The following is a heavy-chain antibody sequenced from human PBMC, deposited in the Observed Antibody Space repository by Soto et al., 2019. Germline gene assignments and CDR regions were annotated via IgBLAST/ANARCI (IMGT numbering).Heavy chain of an antibody. J-gene: IGHJ3*02. Sequence: QVQLVESGGGVVQPGRSLRLSCAASGFTFRTYGMHWVRQAPGKGLEWVAIFWYDGSNKYYAESVKGRVTISRDNSKNTLYLQMNSMRGEDTAVYYCARDGTFGAKGGSLDIWGQGTMVTVSS. CDR2: FWYDGSNK. CDR3: ARDGTFGAKGGSLDI. CDR1: GFTFRTYG. V-gene: IGHV3-33*01. D-gene: IGHD3-16*01.